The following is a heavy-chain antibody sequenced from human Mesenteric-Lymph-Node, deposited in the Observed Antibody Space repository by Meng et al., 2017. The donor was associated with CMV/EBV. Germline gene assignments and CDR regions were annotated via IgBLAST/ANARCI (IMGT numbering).Heavy chain of an antibody. D-gene: IGHD3-22*01. J-gene: IGHJ4*02. Sequence: QVVLQQWSTGLLKPSATLSLTCACYGGSFSGYYWSWIRQPPGKGLEWIGEINHSGTTYYNPSLKGRLTISVDTSANLFSLRLTTVTAADTATYYCARRGNYDSDYSEYWGQGTLVTASS. CDR2: INHSGTT. CDR3: ARRGNYDSDYSEY. CDR1: GGSFSGYY. V-gene: IGHV4-34*01.